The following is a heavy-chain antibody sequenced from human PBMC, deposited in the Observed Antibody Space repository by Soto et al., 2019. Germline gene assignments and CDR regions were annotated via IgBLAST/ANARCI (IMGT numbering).Heavy chain of an antibody. J-gene: IGHJ5*02. CDR3: ARGIRYCSGGSCYQFDP. CDR1: GGSISSYY. CDR2: IYYSGST. D-gene: IGHD2-15*01. Sequence: PSETLSLTCTVSGGSISSYYWSWIRQPPGKGLEWIGYIYYSGSTNYNPSLKSRVTISVDTSKNQFSLKLSSVTAAGTAVYYCARGIRYCSGGSCYQFDPWGQGTLVTVSS. V-gene: IGHV4-59*01.